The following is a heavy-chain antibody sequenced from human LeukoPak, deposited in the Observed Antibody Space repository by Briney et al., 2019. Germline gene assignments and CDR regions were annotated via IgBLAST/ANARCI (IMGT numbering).Heavy chain of an antibody. CDR3: ARDREAAAELGY. V-gene: IGHV3-33*08. Sequence: GGSLTLSCAVSGHRQSLYRAHWLRHSPHRGGEVGEIIWNDGSNEYYADSVKGRFTISRDNSKNTLYLQMNSLRVEDTAVYYCARDREAAAELGYGGWGTVIMVTS. D-gene: IGHD6-13*01. J-gene: IGHJ4*02. CDR1: GHRQSLY. CDR2: IWNDGSNE.